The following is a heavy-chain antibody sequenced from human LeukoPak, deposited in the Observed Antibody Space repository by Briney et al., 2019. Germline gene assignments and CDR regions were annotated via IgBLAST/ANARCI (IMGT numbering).Heavy chain of an antibody. CDR3: ARDRGGYCSGGTCYPGLLSYSMDV. D-gene: IGHD2-15*01. J-gene: IGHJ6*04. CDR1: GFTFSSYG. CDR2: IGCDGSKK. Sequence: GGSLRLSCAASGFTFSSYGIHWVRQAPGKGLEWVAVIGCDGSKKYYADSVKGRFTISRDNSKNTLYLHMNSLRVEDTAVYYCARDRGGYCSGGTCYPGLLSYSMDVWGKGTTVTVSS. V-gene: IGHV3-33*01.